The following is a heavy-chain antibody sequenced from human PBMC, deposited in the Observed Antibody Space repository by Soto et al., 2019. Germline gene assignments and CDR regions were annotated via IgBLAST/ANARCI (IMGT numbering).Heavy chain of an antibody. CDR3: ARHTGGGGYSGYDPSFDY. D-gene: IGHD5-12*01. CDR1: GYSFTSYW. CDR2: IYPGDSDT. Sequence: GESLKISCKGSGYSFTSYWIGWVRQMPGKGLEWMGIIYPGDSDTRYSPSFQGQVTISADKSISTAYLQWSSLKASDTAMYYCARHTGGGGYSGYDPSFDYWGQGTLVTVSS. J-gene: IGHJ4*02. V-gene: IGHV5-51*01.